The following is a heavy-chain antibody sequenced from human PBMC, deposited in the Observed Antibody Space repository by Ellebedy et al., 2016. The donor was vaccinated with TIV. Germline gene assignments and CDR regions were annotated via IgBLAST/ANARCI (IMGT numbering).Heavy chain of an antibody. Sequence: GESLKISXAASGFTFSSYAMSWVRQAPGKGLEWVSAISGSGGSTYYADSVKGRFTISRDNSKNTLYLQMNSLRAEDTAVYYCAKDFTQFEWVYYDFRLLNDIWGQGTMVTVSS. CDR1: GFTFSSYA. V-gene: IGHV3-23*01. CDR3: AKDFTQFEWVYYDFRLLNDI. CDR2: ISGSGGST. D-gene: IGHD3-22*01. J-gene: IGHJ3*02.